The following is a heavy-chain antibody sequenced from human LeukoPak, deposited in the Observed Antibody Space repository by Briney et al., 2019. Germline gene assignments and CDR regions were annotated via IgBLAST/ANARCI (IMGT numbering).Heavy chain of an antibody. D-gene: IGHD7-27*01. CDR1: GGSISSGDYY. J-gene: IGHJ4*02. CDR3: VRGPPNWGFDY. CDR2: IYYSGST. V-gene: IGHV4-30-4*01. Sequence: PSETLSLTCTVSGGSISSGDYYWSWIRQPPGKGLEWIGYIYYSGSTYYNPSLKSRVTISVDTSKNQFSLKLSSVTAADTAVYYCVRGPPNWGFDYWGQGTLVTVSS.